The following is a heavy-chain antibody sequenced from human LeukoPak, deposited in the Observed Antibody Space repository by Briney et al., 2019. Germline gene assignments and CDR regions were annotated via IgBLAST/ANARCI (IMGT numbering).Heavy chain of an antibody. CDR2: VSSSSSYI. CDR3: ARGWELGAFDI. J-gene: IGHJ3*02. D-gene: IGHD1-26*01. Sequence: GGSLRLSCAASGFTFSSYSMNWVRQAPGKGLEWVSSVSSSSSYIYYADSVKGRFTISRDNAKNSLYLQMNSLRAEDTAVYYCARGWELGAFDIWGQGTMVTVSS. CDR1: GFTFSSYS. V-gene: IGHV3-21*01.